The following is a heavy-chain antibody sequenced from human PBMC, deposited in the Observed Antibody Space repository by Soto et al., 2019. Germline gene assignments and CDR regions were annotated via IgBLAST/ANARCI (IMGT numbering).Heavy chain of an antibody. Sequence: QVQLQESGPGLVKPSQTLSLTCTVSGGSISSGGYYWSWIRQHPGKGLEWIGYIYYSGSTYYNPSLKRRVTISVDTSKNPFSLKLSSVTAADTLVYYCARGGRRSPGMDVWGQGTTVTVSS. J-gene: IGHJ6*02. CDR3: ARGGRRSPGMDV. CDR2: IYYSGST. V-gene: IGHV4-31*03. CDR1: GGSISSGGYY.